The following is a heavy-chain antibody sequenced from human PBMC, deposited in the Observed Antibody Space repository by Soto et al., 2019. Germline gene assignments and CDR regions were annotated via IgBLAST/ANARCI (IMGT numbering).Heavy chain of an antibody. Sequence: EVQLVESGGGSFQPGGSLRLSCAAAGIVFADFAMHWVRQAPGKGREWVSGISRDGSTLGYADSVEGRFTISRDNAKNALYLQMASLRPDVTALYYCTNAQPGLMSLTLGGQGTLVTVS. V-gene: IGHV3-9*01. J-gene: IGHJ4*02. CDR1: GIVFADFA. CDR2: ISRDGSTL. CDR3: TNAQPGLMSLTL. D-gene: IGHD3-16*01.